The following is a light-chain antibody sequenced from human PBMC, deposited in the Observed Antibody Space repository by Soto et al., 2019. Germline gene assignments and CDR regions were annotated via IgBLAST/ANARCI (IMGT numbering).Light chain of an antibody. CDR1: RTVGNF. Sequence: IVLTQSPVSLSLSPGERATLSCRASRTVGNFLAWYQQKPGQAPRLPIYDATPRATGIPARFSGSGSGTVFILTISSLEPKDLGFYFGQRRYNWPRPTFAGGTDV. CDR2: DAT. V-gene: IGKV3-11*01. J-gene: IGKJ4*01. CDR3: QRRYNWPRPT.